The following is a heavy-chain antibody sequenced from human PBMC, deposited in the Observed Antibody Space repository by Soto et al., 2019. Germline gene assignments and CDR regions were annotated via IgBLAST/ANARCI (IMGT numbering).Heavy chain of an antibody. CDR2: ISAYNGNT. V-gene: IGHV1-18*01. D-gene: IGHD2-21*02. Sequence: QVQLVQSGAEVKKPGASVKVSCKASGYTFTSYGISWVRQAPGQGLEWMGWISAYNGNTNYAQKLQGRVTMTTDTSTSTAYMELRSVRSDDTAVYYCARAYCGGDCYPRYYYYGMDVWGQGTTVTVSS. CDR3: ARAYCGGDCYPRYYYYGMDV. J-gene: IGHJ6*02. CDR1: GYTFTSYG.